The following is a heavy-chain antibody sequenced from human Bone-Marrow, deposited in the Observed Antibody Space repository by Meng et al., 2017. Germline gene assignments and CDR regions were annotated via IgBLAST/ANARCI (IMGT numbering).Heavy chain of an antibody. CDR2: ISYDGSNK. V-gene: IGHV3-30*04. Sequence: VAVVECGGGVVQPGRSLRLSCAASGFTFSSYAMHWVRQAPGKGLEWVAVISYDGSNKYYADSVKGRFTISRDNSKNTLYLQMNSLRAEDTAVYYCARDRGYSSSWYDWYFDLWGRGTLVTVSS. CDR3: ARDRGYSSSWYDWYFDL. J-gene: IGHJ2*01. CDR1: GFTFSSYA. D-gene: IGHD6-13*01.